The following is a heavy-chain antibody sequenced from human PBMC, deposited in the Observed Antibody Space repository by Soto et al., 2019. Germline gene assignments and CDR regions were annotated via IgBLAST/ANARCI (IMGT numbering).Heavy chain of an antibody. J-gene: IGHJ5*02. V-gene: IGHV3-21*04. CDR2: ISRSSSYI. CDR3: ARGVRATGSVSAP. D-gene: IGHD1-26*01. Sequence: GKGLEWVSSISRSSSYIYYADSVKGRFTISRDNAKNSLYLQMNSLRAAGTAVYYCARGVRATGSVSAPWGKRTLVT.